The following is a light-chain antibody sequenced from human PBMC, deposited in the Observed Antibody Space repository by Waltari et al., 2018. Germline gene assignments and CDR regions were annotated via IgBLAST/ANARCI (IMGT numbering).Light chain of an antibody. V-gene: IGKV2-30*01. CDR2: MVS. Sequence: DVVMTQSPLSLPVTLGQPASISCRSSQSLVYIDGNTYLHWFQQRPGQSPRRLIYMVSNRASGVQDRFSGSGSGTDFTLKISGVEAEDVGVYFCMQGAHWPWTFGQGTKVEIK. CDR1: QSLVYIDGNTY. CDR3: MQGAHWPWT. J-gene: IGKJ1*01.